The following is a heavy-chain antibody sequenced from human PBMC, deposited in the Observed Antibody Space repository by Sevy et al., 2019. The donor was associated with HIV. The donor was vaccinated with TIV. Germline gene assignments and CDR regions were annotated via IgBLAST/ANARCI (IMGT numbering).Heavy chain of an antibody. CDR1: GFTVSSNY. D-gene: IGHD3-10*01. CDR3: VREGYGSGSYRDLYYFDY. Sequence: GGSLRLSCAASGFTVSSNYMSWVRQAPGKGLEWVSVIYSGGSTYYADSVKGRFTISRDNSKNTLYLQMNSLRAEDTAVYYCVREGYGSGSYRDLYYFDYWGQGTLVTVSS. J-gene: IGHJ4*02. V-gene: IGHV3-53*01. CDR2: IYSGGST.